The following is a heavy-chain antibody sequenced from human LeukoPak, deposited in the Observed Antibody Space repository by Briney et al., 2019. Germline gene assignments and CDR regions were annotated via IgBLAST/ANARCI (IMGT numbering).Heavy chain of an antibody. D-gene: IGHD1-1*01. CDR2: IGSSRGTI. CDR1: GFTFSTYS. Sequence: GGSLRISCEASGFTFSTYSMQWVRQAPGKGLEWVSYIGSSRGTIWYADSVKGRFTISRDNAKSSLYLQMNSLRAEDTAVYYCARDLVGTNPDSFDVWSQGTMVTVSS. CDR3: ARDLVGTNPDSFDV. J-gene: IGHJ3*01. V-gene: IGHV3-48*04.